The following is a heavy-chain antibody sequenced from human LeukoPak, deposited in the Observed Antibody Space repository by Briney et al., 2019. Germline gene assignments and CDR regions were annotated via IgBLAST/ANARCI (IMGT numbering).Heavy chain of an antibody. V-gene: IGHV3-23*01. Sequence: GGSLRLSCAASGFPFSNYAMSWVRQAPGKGLEWVSALSGSGGSTYYADSVKGRFTISRDNSKNTLYLQMNSLRAEDTAVYYCAKGDRGSYGLFDYWGQGTLVTVSS. D-gene: IGHD3-10*01. CDR2: LSGSGGST. CDR3: AKGDRGSYGLFDY. CDR1: GFPFSNYA. J-gene: IGHJ4*02.